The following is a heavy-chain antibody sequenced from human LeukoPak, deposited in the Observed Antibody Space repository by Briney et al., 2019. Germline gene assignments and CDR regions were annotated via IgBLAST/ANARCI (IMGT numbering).Heavy chain of an antibody. D-gene: IGHD5-24*01. Sequence: PGGSLRLSCAASGFNFNDAAMTWVRQAPGKGLEWVSLIASSGRNTYYTDSVRGRFTISRDNSKKTLSLQMNSLRVEDTAIYYCAKDIQLSAWGLGTMVTVSS. CDR1: GFNFNDAA. V-gene: IGHV3-23*01. CDR2: IASSGRNT. J-gene: IGHJ3*01. CDR3: AKDIQLSA.